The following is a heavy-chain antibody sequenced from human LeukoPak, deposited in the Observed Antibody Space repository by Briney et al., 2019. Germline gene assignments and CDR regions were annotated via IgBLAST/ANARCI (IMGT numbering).Heavy chain of an antibody. J-gene: IGHJ5*02. CDR2: ISPYNGNT. V-gene: IGHV1-18*01. CDR1: GYTFSSYG. D-gene: IGHD3-22*01. Sequence: ASVNVSCKASGYTFSSYGISWVRQAPGQGFECMGWISPYNGNTQYAQSLQDRVTMTTDTSTSTAYMELRSLKSDDTAFYYCARDDRSGSWSWFDPWGQGTLVTVSS. CDR3: ARDDRSGSWSWFDP.